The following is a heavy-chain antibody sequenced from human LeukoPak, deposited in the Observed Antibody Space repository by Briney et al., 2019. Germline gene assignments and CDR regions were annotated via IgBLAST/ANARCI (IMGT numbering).Heavy chain of an antibody. D-gene: IGHD2-21*02. V-gene: IGHV3-33*01. CDR1: GFTFSSYG. CDR2: IWYDGSNK. J-gene: IGHJ4*02. CDR3: ARDLLAYCGGDCSFGY. Sequence: PGRSLRLSCAASGFTFSSYGMHWVRQAPGKGLEWVAVIWYDGSNKYYADSVKGRFTISRDNSKNTLYLQMNSLRAEDTAVYYCARDLLAYCGGDCSFGYWGQGTLVTVSP.